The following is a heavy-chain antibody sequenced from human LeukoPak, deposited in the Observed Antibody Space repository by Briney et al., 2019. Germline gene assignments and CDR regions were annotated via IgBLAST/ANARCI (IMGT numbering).Heavy chain of an antibody. CDR3: ARDDFYDVSGFDS. CDR2: INPNSGGT. Sequence: ASVKVSCKASGYTFTDRYVHWVRQAPGQGLEWIGWINPNSGGTKYAQNFQGRVSMTRDTSITTAYMELSRLRSDDTAVYYCARDDFYDVSGFDSWGQGTWVTVSS. D-gene: IGHD3-22*01. J-gene: IGHJ4*02. V-gene: IGHV1-2*02. CDR1: GYTFTDRY.